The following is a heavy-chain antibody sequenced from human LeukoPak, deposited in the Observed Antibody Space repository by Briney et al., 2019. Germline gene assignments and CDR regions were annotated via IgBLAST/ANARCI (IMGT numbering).Heavy chain of an antibody. CDR3: ARVGGSPFDY. CDR2: INPSGGST. J-gene: IGHJ4*02. V-gene: IGHV1-46*01. CDR1: GYTFTSYY. D-gene: IGHD3-16*01. Sequence: GASVKVSCKASGYTFTSYYMHWVRQAPGQGLEWMGIINPSGGSTSYAQKLQGRVTMTTDTSTSTAYMELRSLGSDDTAVYYCARVGGSPFDYWAREPWSPSPQ.